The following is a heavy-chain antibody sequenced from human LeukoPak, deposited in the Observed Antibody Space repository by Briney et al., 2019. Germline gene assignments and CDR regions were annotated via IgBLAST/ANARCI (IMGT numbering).Heavy chain of an antibody. D-gene: IGHD2-2*01. Sequence: DPSETLSLTCAVYGGSFSGYYWSWIRQPPGKGLEWIGEINHSGSTNYNPSLKSRVTISVDTSKNQDSLKLSSVTAADTAVYYCARGYCSSTSCYPSDYWGQGTLVPVTS. J-gene: IGHJ4*02. CDR1: GGSFSGYY. CDR2: INHSGST. CDR3: ARGYCSSTSCYPSDY. V-gene: IGHV4-34*01.